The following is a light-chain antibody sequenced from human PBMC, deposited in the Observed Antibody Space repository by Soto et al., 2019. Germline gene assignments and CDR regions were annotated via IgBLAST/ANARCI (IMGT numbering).Light chain of an antibody. J-gene: IGKJ1*01. CDR3: QHYNGYPEA. V-gene: IGKV1-5*03. Sequence: DIQMTQSPSTLSGSVGDRVTITCRASQTISSWLAWYQQKPGKAPKLLIYKASTLKSGVPSRFSGSGSGTDFTLTIGSLQPDDFATYSCQHYNGYPEAFAKGTKVKLK. CDR1: QTISSW. CDR2: KAS.